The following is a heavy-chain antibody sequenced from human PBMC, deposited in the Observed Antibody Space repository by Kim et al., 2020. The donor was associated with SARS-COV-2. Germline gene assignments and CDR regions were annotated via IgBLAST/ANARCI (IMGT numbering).Heavy chain of an antibody. CDR2: ISYDGSNK. J-gene: IGHJ4*02. V-gene: IGHV3-30-3*01. CDR3: ASGSGSYYRQNYYFDY. Sequence: GGSLRLSCAASGFTFSSYAMHWVRQAPGKGLEWVAVISYDGSNKYYADSVKGRFTISRDNSKNTLYLQMNSLRAEDTAVYYCASGSGSYYRQNYYFDYWGQGTLVTVSS. CDR1: GFTFSSYA. D-gene: IGHD3-10*01.